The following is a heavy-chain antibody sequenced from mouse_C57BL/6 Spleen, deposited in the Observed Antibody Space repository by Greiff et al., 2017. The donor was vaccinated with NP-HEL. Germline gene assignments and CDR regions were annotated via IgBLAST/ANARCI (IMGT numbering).Heavy chain of an antibody. V-gene: IGHV5-6*02. CDR2: ICSGGSYS. D-gene: IGHD1-1*01. Sequence: DVMLVESGGDLVKPGGSLKLSCAASGFTFSSYGMSWVRQTPDTRLEWVATICSGGSYSYLPDSVKGRFTSSRDNAKNTLYMQMSSLKSEDTAMYYCARDYCCSSGVYYYAMDYWGQGTSVTGSS. CDR3: ARDYCCSSGVYYYAMDY. J-gene: IGHJ4*01. CDR1: GFTFSSYG.